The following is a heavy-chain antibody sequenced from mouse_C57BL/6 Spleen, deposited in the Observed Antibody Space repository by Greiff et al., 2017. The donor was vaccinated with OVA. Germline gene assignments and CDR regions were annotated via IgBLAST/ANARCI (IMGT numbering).Heavy chain of an antibody. V-gene: IGHV3-4*01. Sequence: EVKLVESGPALVKPSQTVSLTCTVTGYSITNGNHWWNWIRQVSGSKLEWIGYISSSGSTDSNPSLKSRISITRDTSKNQLFLQLNSVTTEDIATYYCAGGVYDGYYSYYFDYWGQGTTLTVSS. J-gene: IGHJ2*01. CDR3: AGGVYDGYYSYYFDY. CDR1: GYSITNGNHW. D-gene: IGHD2-3*01. CDR2: ISSSGST.